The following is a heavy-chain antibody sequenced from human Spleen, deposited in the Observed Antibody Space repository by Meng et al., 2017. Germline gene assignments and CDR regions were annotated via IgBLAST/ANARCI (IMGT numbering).Heavy chain of an antibody. CDR2: INPDGSNP. CDR3: TNDRLNH. CDR1: GFTFTDHW. J-gene: IGHJ1*01. Sequence: GESLKISCAGSGFTFTDHWMHWVRQGPGKGLVWVSRINPDGSNPTYADSVKGRFTISRENAKNTVYLQMNSLRAEDTAVYYCTNDRLNHWGQGALVTVSS. V-gene: IGHV3-74*01. D-gene: IGHD1-1*01.